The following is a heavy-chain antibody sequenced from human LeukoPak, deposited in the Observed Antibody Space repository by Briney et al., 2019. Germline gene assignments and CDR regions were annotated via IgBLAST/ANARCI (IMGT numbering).Heavy chain of an antibody. CDR3: ARPNTGSHWRGAFDI. Sequence: SETLSLTCTISGGSISSYYWSWIRQPPGKGLEWIGYILYTGNTNYNPSLKSRVTISVDASKNQLSLRLNSVTAADAAVYYCARPNTGSHWRGAFDIWGQGTVVTVSS. J-gene: IGHJ3*02. V-gene: IGHV4-59*01. CDR1: GGSISSYY. D-gene: IGHD1-26*01. CDR2: ILYTGNT.